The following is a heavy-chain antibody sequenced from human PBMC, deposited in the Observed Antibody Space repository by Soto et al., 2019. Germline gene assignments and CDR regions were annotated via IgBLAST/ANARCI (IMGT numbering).Heavy chain of an antibody. D-gene: IGHD5-12*01. J-gene: IGHJ4*02. CDR1: GFTFSSYG. CDR3: ARDQEGDIVATNPSGFFDY. V-gene: IGHV3-33*01. CDR2: IWYDGSNK. Sequence: LSLTCAASGFTFSSYGMHWVRQAPGKGLEWVAVIWYDGSNKYYADSVKGRFTISRDNSKNTLYLQMNSLRAEDTAVYYCARDQEGDIVATNPSGFFDYWGQGTLVTVSS.